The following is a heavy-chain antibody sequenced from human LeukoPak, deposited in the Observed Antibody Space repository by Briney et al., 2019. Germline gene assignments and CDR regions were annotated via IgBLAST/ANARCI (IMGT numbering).Heavy chain of an antibody. D-gene: IGHD2-2*01. CDR2: IIPIFGTA. Sequence: GASVKVSCKASGGTFISYAISWVRQAPGQGLEWMGRIIPIFGTANYAQKFQGRVTITTDESTSTAYMELSSLRSEDTAVYYCASQLGYCSSTSCLRYYYYMDVWGKGTTVTVSS. CDR3: ASQLGYCSSTSCLRYYYYMDV. CDR1: GGTFISYA. V-gene: IGHV1-69*05. J-gene: IGHJ6*03.